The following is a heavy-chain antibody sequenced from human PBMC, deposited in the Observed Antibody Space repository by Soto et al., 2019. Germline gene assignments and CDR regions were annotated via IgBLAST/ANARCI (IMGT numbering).Heavy chain of an antibody. J-gene: IGHJ4*02. V-gene: IGHV1-69*02. CDR3: ASSYGSGYRAFDY. Sequence: QVQLVQSGAGVKRPGSSVKVSCKASGDTFNFYSINWVRQAPGVGLEWVGRVNPILSMSNYAQRFQGRVTMTADKSTRTAHMELRSLRSEDTAIYYCASSYGSGYRAFDYWGQGALVTVSS. CDR1: GDTFNFYS. CDR2: VNPILSMS. D-gene: IGHD3-10*01.